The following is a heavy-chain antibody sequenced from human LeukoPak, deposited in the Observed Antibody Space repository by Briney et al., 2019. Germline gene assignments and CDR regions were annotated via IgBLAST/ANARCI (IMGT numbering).Heavy chain of an antibody. CDR3: ARVVSGFIDY. Sequence: SETLSLTCAVYGGSFSGYYWSWIRQPPGKGLEWIGEINHSGGTNYNPSLKSRVTISVDTSKNQFSLKLSSVTAADTAVYYCARVVSGFIDYWGQGTLVTVSS. CDR2: INHSGGT. D-gene: IGHD3-22*01. V-gene: IGHV4-34*01. J-gene: IGHJ4*02. CDR1: GGSFSGYY.